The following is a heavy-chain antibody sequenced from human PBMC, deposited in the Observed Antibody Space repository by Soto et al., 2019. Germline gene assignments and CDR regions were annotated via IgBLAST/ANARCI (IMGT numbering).Heavy chain of an antibody. J-gene: IGHJ4*02. CDR3: ERHDDVVLPTVTFRFFY. CDR2: IDPSDSYT. CDR1: GYMLTSYW. D-gene: IGHD2-2*01. Sequence: GESLKISCLGSGYMLTSYWITWVRQMPGKGLAWMGRIDPSDSYTIYSPSFQGHVTISTDKSISTAYLQWSSLKASDTAMYYCERHDDVVLPTVTFRFFYGGQGTQANVSS. V-gene: IGHV5-10-1*01.